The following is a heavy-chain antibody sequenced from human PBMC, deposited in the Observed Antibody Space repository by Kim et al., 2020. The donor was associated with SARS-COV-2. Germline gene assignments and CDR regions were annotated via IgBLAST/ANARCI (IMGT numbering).Heavy chain of an antibody. V-gene: IGHV1-18*01. Sequence: NYAQRLQGRVTRATDTSTSTAYMELRSLRSDDTAVYYCAREDTAMVFGMDVWGQGTTVTVSS. J-gene: IGHJ6*02. CDR3: AREDTAMVFGMDV. D-gene: IGHD5-18*01.